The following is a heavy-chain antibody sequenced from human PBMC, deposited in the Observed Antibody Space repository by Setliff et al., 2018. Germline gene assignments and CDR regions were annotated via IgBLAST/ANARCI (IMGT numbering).Heavy chain of an antibody. CDR2: IYHSGSA. J-gene: IGHJ3*01. V-gene: IGHV4-30-4*08. CDR1: GDSISSGDYF. D-gene: IGHD1-26*01. Sequence: ASETLSLTCTVSGDSISSGDYFWSWIRQPPGKGLEWIAYIYHSGSAYYNPSPKSRVTMSVDTSKNQFSLHLTSVTAADTAVYYCAREVGTSTSSDAFDVWGQGMMVTVSS. CDR3: AREVGTSTSSDAFDV.